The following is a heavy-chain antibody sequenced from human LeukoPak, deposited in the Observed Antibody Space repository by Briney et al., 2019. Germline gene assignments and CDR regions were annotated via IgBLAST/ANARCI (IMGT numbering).Heavy chain of an antibody. CDR3: ARGTLRDYYGSGSHLDY. CDR1: GGTFSSYA. Sequence: SVKVSCKASGGTFSSYAISWVRQAPGQGLEWMGGIIPIFGTANYAQKFQGRVTITADESTSTAYMELSSLGSEDTAVYYCARGTLRDYYGSGSHLDYWGQGTLVTVSS. CDR2: IIPIFGTA. V-gene: IGHV1-69*01. J-gene: IGHJ4*02. D-gene: IGHD3-10*01.